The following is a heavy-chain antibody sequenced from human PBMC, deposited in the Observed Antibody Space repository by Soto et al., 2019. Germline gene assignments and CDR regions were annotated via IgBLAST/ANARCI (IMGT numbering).Heavy chain of an antibody. CDR1: GFTFSNYA. CDR3: AKARYYDSTGYLYYFDY. J-gene: IGHJ4*02. D-gene: IGHD3-22*01. Sequence: GGSLRLSCAASGFTFSNYAMSWVRQAPGKGLEWVSSITGSGDYTYYADSVKGRFTISRDNSKNTLYLQMNSLRAEDTAVYYCAKARYYDSTGYLYYFDYWGQGTLVTVSS. CDR2: ITGSGDYT. V-gene: IGHV3-23*01.